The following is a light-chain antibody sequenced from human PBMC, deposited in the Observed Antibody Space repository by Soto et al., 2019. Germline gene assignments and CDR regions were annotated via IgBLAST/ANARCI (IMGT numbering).Light chain of an antibody. CDR2: DVS. CDR3: SSYTSSSTPV. J-gene: IGLJ7*01. Sequence: QSALTQPASVSGSPGQSITISCTGTSSDVGGYNYVSWYQQHPGKAPKVMIYDVSNRPSGVSNRFSGSKSGNTASLTISGLQAEDEADYYCSSYTSSSTPVFGGGTQLTFL. CDR1: SSDVGGYNY. V-gene: IGLV2-14*01.